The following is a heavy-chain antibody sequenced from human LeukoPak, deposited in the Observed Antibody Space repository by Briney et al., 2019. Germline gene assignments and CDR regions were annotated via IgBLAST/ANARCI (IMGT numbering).Heavy chain of an antibody. CDR3: ARDKALRLGKLSIRNPFDRYYYYYMDV. CDR2: IKQDGSEK. Sequence: PGGSLRLSCAASGFTFSSYWMSWVRQAPGKGLEWVANIKQDGSEKYYVDSVKGRFTISRDNAKNSLYLQMNSLRAEDTAVYYCARDKALRLGKLSIRNPFDRYYYYYMDVWGKGTTVTVSS. CDR1: GFTFSSYW. D-gene: IGHD3-16*02. J-gene: IGHJ6*03. V-gene: IGHV3-7*01.